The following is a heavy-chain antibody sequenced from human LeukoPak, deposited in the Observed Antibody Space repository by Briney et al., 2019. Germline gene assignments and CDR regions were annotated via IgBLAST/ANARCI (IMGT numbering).Heavy chain of an antibody. J-gene: IGHJ4*01. CDR1: GFTVSSSY. CDR3: ANKGVATGFDN. Sequence: GGSLRLSCAASGFTVSSSYMSWVRQAPGKGLEWVSIIYSGGTTYYADSVKGRFTISRDNSKNTLYLQMNSLRVEDTAVYYCANKGVATGFDNWGHGTLVSVSS. D-gene: IGHD5-12*01. CDR2: IYSGGTT. V-gene: IGHV3-66*01.